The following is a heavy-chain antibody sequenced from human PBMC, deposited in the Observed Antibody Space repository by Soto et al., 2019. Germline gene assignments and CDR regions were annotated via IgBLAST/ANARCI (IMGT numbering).Heavy chain of an antibody. CDR2: INPNSGGT. D-gene: IGHD3-3*02. CDR3: ASESEDIFGNYYYMDV. J-gene: IGHJ6*03. V-gene: IGHV1-2*04. Sequence: ASVKVSCKASGYTFTGYYMHWVRQAPGQGLEWMGWINPNSGGTNYAQKFQGWVTMTRDTSISTAYMELSRLRSDDTAVYYCASESEDIFGNYYYMDVWGKGTTVTVS. CDR1: GYTFTGYY.